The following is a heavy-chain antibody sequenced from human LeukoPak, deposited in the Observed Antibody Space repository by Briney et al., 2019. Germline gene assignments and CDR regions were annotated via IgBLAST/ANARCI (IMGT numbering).Heavy chain of an antibody. Sequence: ASVKVSCKASGYTFTSYDINWVRQAPGQGLEWMGWMNPNSGNTGYAQKFQGRVTMTRNTSISTAYMELSSLRSEDTAVYYCARGPYYYDSSGYSDFDYWGQGTLVTVSS. J-gene: IGHJ4*02. CDR3: ARGPYYYDSSGYSDFDY. CDR2: MNPNSGNT. V-gene: IGHV1-8*01. CDR1: GYTFTSYD. D-gene: IGHD3-22*01.